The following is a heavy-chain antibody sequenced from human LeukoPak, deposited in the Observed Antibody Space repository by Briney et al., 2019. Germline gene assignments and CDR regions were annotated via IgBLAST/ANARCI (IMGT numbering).Heavy chain of an antibody. Sequence: GGSLRLSCEASQFTFSSYWMSWVRQAPGKGLEWVASIKQDGSETYYVDSVKGRFTISRDNAKSSLFLQMNSQRVEDSAVYYCARGAAVAGLDYWGQGTQVTVSS. CDR3: ARGAAVAGLDY. CDR1: QFTFSSYW. J-gene: IGHJ4*02. CDR2: IKQDGSET. V-gene: IGHV3-7*01. D-gene: IGHD6-19*01.